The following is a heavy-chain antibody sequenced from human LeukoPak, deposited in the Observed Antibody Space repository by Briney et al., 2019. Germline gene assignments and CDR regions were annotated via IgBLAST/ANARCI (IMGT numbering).Heavy chain of an antibody. CDR1: GXIFSGFG. CDR2: ISYDGSNK. D-gene: IGHD2-2*01. J-gene: IGHJ6*02. V-gene: IGHV3-30*18. Sequence: PGGSLRLSCAASGXIFSGFGIHWVRQAPGKGLEWVAVISYDGSNKYYADSVKGRFTISRDNSENTLYLQMNSLRAEDTAVYYCAKSGRAGLPVARGLGYHGMDVWGQGTTVTVSS. CDR3: AKSGRAGLPVARGLGYHGMDV.